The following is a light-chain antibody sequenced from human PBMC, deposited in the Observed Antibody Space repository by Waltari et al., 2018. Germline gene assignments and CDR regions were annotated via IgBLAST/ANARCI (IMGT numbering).Light chain of an antibody. V-gene: IGKV1-39*01. J-gene: IGKJ1*01. CDR1: QSIGSS. Sequence: DIQMTQSPSSLSASVGDRVIITCRESQSIGSSVNWYQQKPGTAPKLLIYAASSLQSGVPSRFSGSGSGTDFTLAISSLQPEDFVTYYCQQSYSTPRTFGQGTKVEIK. CDR2: AAS. CDR3: QQSYSTPRT.